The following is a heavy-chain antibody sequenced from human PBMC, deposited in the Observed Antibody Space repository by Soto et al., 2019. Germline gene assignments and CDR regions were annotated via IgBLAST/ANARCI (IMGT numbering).Heavy chain of an antibody. CDR1: GGSVNIGTYY. Sequence: SETLSLTCTVPGGSVNIGTYYWSWIRQHPGEGLEWIGYISYSGSTYYNPSLKSRVAISVDTSKTQFSLKLSSVTAADTAVYYCARGGTVRAQRYDFWSGYSHWSNYYYYGMDVWGQGTTVTVSS. D-gene: IGHD3-3*01. V-gene: IGHV4-31*03. CDR3: ARGGTVRAQRYDFWSGYSHWSNYYYYGMDV. CDR2: ISYSGST. J-gene: IGHJ6*02.